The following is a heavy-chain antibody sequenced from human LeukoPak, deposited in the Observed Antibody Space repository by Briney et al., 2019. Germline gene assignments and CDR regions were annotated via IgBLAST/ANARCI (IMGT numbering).Heavy chain of an antibody. J-gene: IGHJ6*02. Sequence: SETLSLTCTVSGGSISSGSYYWSWIRQPAGKGLEWIGRIYTSGSTNYNPSLKSRVTTSVDTSKNQFSLKLSSVTAADTAVYYCARESAAAGSYYYYGMDVWGQGTTVTVSS. CDR3: ARESAAAGSYYYYGMDV. CDR1: GGSISSGSYY. V-gene: IGHV4-61*02. CDR2: IYTSGST. D-gene: IGHD6-13*01.